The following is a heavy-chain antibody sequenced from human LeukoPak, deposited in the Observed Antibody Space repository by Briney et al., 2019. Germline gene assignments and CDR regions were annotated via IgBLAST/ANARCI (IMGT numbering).Heavy chain of an antibody. CDR2: INPSGGST. CDR1: GYTFTSYY. V-gene: IGHV1-46*01. CDR3: ATAYYYDSSGYYDPLDY. D-gene: IGHD3-22*01. J-gene: IGHJ4*02. Sequence: ASVKVSCKASGYTFTSYYMHWVRQAPGQGLEWMGIINPSGGSTSYAQKFQGRVTMTRDTSTSTVYMELSSLRSEDKAVYYCATAYYYDSSGYYDPLDYWGQGTLVTVSS.